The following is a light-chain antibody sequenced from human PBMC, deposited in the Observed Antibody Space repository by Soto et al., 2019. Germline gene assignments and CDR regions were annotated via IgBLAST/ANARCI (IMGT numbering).Light chain of an antibody. CDR1: QSVSISS. CDR2: GAS. Sequence: EIVLTQSPGTLSLSPGERATLSCRASQSVSISSLAWYQQKPGQAPRLLIYGASSRATGIPDRFSGRGSGTDVPLTISRLEPEDFAVYYCQQYGSSPLFTFGPGTKVDI. CDR3: QQYGSSPLFT. J-gene: IGKJ3*01. V-gene: IGKV3-20*01.